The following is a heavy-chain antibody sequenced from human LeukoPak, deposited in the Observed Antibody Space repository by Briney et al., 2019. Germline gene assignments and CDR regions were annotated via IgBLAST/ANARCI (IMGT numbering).Heavy chain of an antibody. CDR3: ARDLGTTVTTYLDY. J-gene: IGHJ4*02. D-gene: IGHD4-17*01. V-gene: IGHV3-21*01. Sequence: GGSLRLSCAASGFTFSSYSTNWVRQAPGKGLEWVSSISSSSSYIYYEDSVKGRFNISRNNDKNSLYLRMNSLRAEDTAVYYCARDLGTTVTTYLDYWGQGTLVTVSS. CDR1: GFTFSSYS. CDR2: ISSSSSYI.